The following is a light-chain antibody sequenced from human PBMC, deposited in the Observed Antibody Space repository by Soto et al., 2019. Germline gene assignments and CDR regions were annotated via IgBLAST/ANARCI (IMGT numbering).Light chain of an antibody. Sequence: QSALTQPASVSGSPGQSITISCTGTSSDVGGYKFVSWYQQHPGKVPKLLLYEVTSRPSGISTRFSGSKSGNTASLTISGLQAEDAADYYCSSYTPSSTLVFGTGTKVTVL. CDR1: SSDVGGYKF. CDR3: SSYTPSSTLV. CDR2: EVT. V-gene: IGLV2-14*03. J-gene: IGLJ1*01.